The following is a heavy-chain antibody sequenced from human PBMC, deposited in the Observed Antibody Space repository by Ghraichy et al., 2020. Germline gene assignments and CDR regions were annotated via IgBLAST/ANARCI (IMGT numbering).Heavy chain of an antibody. CDR1: GGSFSGYY. J-gene: IGHJ4*02. V-gene: IGHV4-34*01. CDR3: ARGREGVATIKGGMDY. D-gene: IGHD5-24*01. Sequence: ESLNISCAVYGGSFSGYYWSWIRQPPGKGLEWIGEINHSGSTNYNPSLKSRVTISVDTSKNQFSLKLSSVTAADTAVYYCARGREGVATIKGGMDYWGQGTLVTVSS. CDR2: INHSGST.